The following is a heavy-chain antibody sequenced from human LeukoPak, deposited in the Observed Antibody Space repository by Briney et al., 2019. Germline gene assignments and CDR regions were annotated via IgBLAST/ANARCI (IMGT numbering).Heavy chain of an antibody. D-gene: IGHD2-2*01. CDR1: GYTFTGYY. V-gene: IGHV1-2*02. J-gene: IGHJ6*02. CDR3: AIDHCSSASCYEYHYYGMDV. Sequence: ASVKVSCKASGYTFTGYYMHWVRQAPGQGLEWMGWINPNSGGTNYAQKFQGRVTMTRDTSISTAYMELGRLRSDDTAVYYCAIDHCSSASCYEYHYYGMDVWGQGTTVTVSS. CDR2: INPNSGGT.